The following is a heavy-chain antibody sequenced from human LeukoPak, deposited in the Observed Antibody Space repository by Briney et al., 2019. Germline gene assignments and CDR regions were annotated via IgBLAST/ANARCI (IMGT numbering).Heavy chain of an antibody. CDR3: ARETILYSSGWYYFDY. CDR2: INSDGSST. D-gene: IGHD6-19*01. CDR1: GFTFSSYW. V-gene: IGHV3-74*01. J-gene: IGHJ4*02. Sequence: GRSLRLSCAASGFTFSSYWMHWVRQAPGKGLVWVSRINSDGSSTSYADSVKGRFTISRDNAKNSLYLQMNSLRAEDTALYYCARETILYSSGWYYFDYWGQGTLVTVSS.